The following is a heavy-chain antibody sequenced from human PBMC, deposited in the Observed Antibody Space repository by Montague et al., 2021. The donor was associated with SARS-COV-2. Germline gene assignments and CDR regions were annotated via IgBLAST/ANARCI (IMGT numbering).Heavy chain of an antibody. CDR1: GDSISSSSYN. Sequence: SETLSLTCTVSGDSISSSSYNWGWIRQAPGKGLEWIGSVHYSGSPYYNPSLKSRVTIYVDTSKNQLSLKLSSVTAADTAVYYCTRHVHMTWPEPSPGFDYWGQGTLVTVSS. J-gene: IGHJ4*01. D-gene: IGHD1-1*01. CDR2: VHYSGSP. CDR3: TRHVHMTWPEPSPGFDY. V-gene: IGHV4-39*01.